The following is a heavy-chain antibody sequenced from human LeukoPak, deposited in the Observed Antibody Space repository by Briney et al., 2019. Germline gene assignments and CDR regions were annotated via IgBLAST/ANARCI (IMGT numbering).Heavy chain of an antibody. CDR2: MNPNSGNT. D-gene: IGHD1-1*01. J-gene: IGHJ4*02. CDR1: GYTFTSYD. CDR3: ARVDVCNDRYFDY. V-gene: IGHV1-8*03. Sequence: GASVKVSCKASGYTFTSYDINWVRQAPGQGLEWMGWMNPNSGNTGYAQKFQGRVTITRNTSISTAYMELSSLRSEDTAVYYCARVDVCNDRYFDYWGQGTLVTVSS.